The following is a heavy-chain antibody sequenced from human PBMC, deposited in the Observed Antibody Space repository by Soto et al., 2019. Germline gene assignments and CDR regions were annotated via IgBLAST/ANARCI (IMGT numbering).Heavy chain of an antibody. J-gene: IGHJ4*02. D-gene: IGHD4-17*01. Sequence: EVQLVESGGGLVKPGGSLRLSCAASGFTFSSYSMNWVRQAPGKGLEWVSSISSSRSYIYYADSVKGRFTISRDNAKNSLYLQMNSLRAEDTAVYYCARDEGYGDYALDYWGQGTLVTVSS. V-gene: IGHV3-21*01. CDR1: GFTFSSYS. CDR2: ISSSRSYI. CDR3: ARDEGYGDYALDY.